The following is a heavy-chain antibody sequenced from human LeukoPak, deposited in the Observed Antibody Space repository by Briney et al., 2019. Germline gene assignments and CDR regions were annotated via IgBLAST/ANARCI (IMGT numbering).Heavy chain of an antibody. Sequence: GGSLRLSCAASGFTFSNYAMHWVRQAPGKGLAWVAAISDDGSSKFYSDSVKGRFTISRDTSKNTLYLQMNSLRVEDTAVYYCARSSHYDILTGYSEEDAFDIWGQGTMVTVSS. CDR2: ISDDGSSK. V-gene: IGHV3-30*14. CDR1: GFTFSNYA. D-gene: IGHD3-9*01. J-gene: IGHJ3*02. CDR3: ARSSHYDILTGYSEEDAFDI.